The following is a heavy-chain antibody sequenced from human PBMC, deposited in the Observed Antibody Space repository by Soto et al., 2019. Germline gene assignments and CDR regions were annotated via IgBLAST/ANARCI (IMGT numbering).Heavy chain of an antibody. Sequence: SVKVSCKASGGTFSSYAISWVRQAPGQGLEWMGGIIPIFGTANYAQKFQGRVTITADESTSTAYMELSSLRSEDTAVYYCARAIINVDTAMAPGHWFDPWGQGTLVTVS. CDR1: GGTFSSYA. CDR2: IIPIFGTA. J-gene: IGHJ5*02. D-gene: IGHD5-18*01. V-gene: IGHV1-69*13. CDR3: ARAIINVDTAMAPGHWFDP.